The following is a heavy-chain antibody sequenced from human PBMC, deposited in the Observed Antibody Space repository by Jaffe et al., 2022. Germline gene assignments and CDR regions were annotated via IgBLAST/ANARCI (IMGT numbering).Heavy chain of an antibody. CDR3: ARGGLWFGELSHFDY. J-gene: IGHJ4*02. V-gene: IGHV4-59*01. D-gene: IGHD3-10*01. Sequence: QVQLQESGPGLVKPSETLSLTCTVSGGSISSYYWSWIRQPPGKGLEWIGYIYYSGSTNYNPSLKSRVTISVDTSKNQFSLKLSSVTAADTAVYYCARGGLWFGELSHFDYWGQGTLVTVSS. CDR2: IYYSGST. CDR1: GGSISSYY.